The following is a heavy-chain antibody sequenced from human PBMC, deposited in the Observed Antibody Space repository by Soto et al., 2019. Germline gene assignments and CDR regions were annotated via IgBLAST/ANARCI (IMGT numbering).Heavy chain of an antibody. CDR1: GGTFSSYA. Sequence: SVKVSCKASGGTFSSYAISWVRQAPGQGLEWMGGIIPIFGTANYAQKFQGRVTITADESTSTAYMELSSLRSEDTAVYYCAREEAGGLYSSMYYFDYWGQGTLVTVSS. CDR2: IIPIFGTA. D-gene: IGHD6-19*01. CDR3: AREEAGGLYSSMYYFDY. V-gene: IGHV1-69*13. J-gene: IGHJ4*02.